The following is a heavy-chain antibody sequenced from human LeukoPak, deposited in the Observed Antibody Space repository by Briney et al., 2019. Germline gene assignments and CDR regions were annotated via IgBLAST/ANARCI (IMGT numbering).Heavy chain of an antibody. CDR1: GFTFSDYA. CDR2: ISDTGRRT. J-gene: IGHJ4*02. V-gene: IGHV3-23*01. Sequence: PGGSLRLSCAASGFTFSDYAMSWVRQAAGKGLEWVSGISDTGRRTYYTDSVQGRFTISRDESKKTVYLLMNTLRAEDTPVYFCARHDSFIPYWGQGTLVTVSS. CDR3: ARHDSFIPY. D-gene: IGHD3-16*02.